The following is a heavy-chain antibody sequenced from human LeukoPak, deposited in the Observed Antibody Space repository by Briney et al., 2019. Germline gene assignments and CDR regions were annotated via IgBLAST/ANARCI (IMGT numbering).Heavy chain of an antibody. V-gene: IGHV3-74*01. Sequence: PGGSLRLSCAASGFSFSSNAMSWVRQAPARGLEWVSRVKGDGGFTNYADSVYGRFTISRDNAKNTLYLHMHSLRAEDTAVYYCVRDGDDFNFDYWGQGSLVTVSS. CDR1: GFSFSSNA. CDR3: VRDGDDFNFDY. CDR2: VKGDGGFT. J-gene: IGHJ4*02. D-gene: IGHD5-24*01.